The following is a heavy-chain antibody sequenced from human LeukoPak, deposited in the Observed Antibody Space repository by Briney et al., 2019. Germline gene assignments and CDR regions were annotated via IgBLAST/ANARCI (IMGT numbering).Heavy chain of an antibody. V-gene: IGHV4-31*03. J-gene: IGHJ4*02. CDR3: ARPRGGSYYVGFDY. CDR2: IYYSGST. D-gene: IGHD1-26*01. CDR1: GGSISSGGYY. Sequence: PSETLSLTCTVSGGSISSGGYYRSWIRQHPGKGLEWIGYIYYSGSTDYNPSLKSRVTISIDTSKNQFSLKLSSVTTADTAVYYCARPRGGSYYVGFDYWGQGALVTVSS.